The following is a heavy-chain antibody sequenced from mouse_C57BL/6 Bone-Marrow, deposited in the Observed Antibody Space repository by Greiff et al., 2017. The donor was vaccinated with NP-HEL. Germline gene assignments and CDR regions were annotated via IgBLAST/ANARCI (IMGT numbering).Heavy chain of an antibody. D-gene: IGHD1-1*01. J-gene: IGHJ3*01. Sequence: QVQLQQPGAELVRPGTSVKLSCKASGYTFTSYWMHWVKQRPGQGLEWIGVIDPSDSYTNYNQKFKGKATLTVDTSSSTAYMQLSSLTSEDSAVYYCASKGYYVWGQGTLVTVSA. CDR3: ASKGYYV. CDR2: IDPSDSYT. CDR1: GYTFTSYW. V-gene: IGHV1-59*01.